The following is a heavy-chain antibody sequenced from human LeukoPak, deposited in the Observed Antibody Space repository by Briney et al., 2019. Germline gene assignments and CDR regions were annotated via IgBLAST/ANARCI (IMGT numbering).Heavy chain of an antibody. J-gene: IGHJ6*02. CDR3: ARVSTLYGMDV. Sequence: SETLSLTCAVYGGSFSGYYWSWIRQPPGKGLEWIGEINHSGSTNYNPSLKSRVTISVDTSKNQFSLKLSSVTAADTAVYYCARVSTLYGMDVWGQGTTVTVSS. CDR2: INHSGST. CDR1: GGSFSGYY. V-gene: IGHV4-34*01.